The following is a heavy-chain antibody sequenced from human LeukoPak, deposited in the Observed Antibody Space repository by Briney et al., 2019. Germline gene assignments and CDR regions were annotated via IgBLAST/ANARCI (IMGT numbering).Heavy chain of an antibody. V-gene: IGHV3-30*02. Sequence: GGSLRLSCAASGFTFSSYGMHWVRQAPGKGLEWVAFIRYDGSNKYYADSVKGRFTISRDNSKNTLYLQMDSLRAEDTAVYYCARENEGYGYNPLDYWGQGTLVTVSS. D-gene: IGHD5-24*01. J-gene: IGHJ4*02. CDR3: ARENEGYGYNPLDY. CDR2: IRYDGSNK. CDR1: GFTFSSYG.